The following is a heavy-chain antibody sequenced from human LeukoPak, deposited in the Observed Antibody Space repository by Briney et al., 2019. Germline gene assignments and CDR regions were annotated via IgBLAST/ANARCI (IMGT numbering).Heavy chain of an antibody. D-gene: IGHD3-10*01. J-gene: IGHJ5*02. CDR2: IYWDDDK. CDR3: THTPSFGDWEYFDA. Sequence: ESGPTLVNPTQTLTLTCNFSGFSLSTSGAGVAWIRQPPGKALEWLVLIYWDDDKRYSPSLKSRLTVTKDTPKNQVVLTMIDMDPVDTGTYYCTHTPSFGDWEYFDAWGQGTLVTVSS. V-gene: IGHV2-5*02. CDR1: GFSLSTSGAG.